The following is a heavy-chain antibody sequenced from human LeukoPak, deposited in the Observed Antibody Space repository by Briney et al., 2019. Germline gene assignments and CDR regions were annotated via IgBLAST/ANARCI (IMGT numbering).Heavy chain of an antibody. Sequence: ASVKVSCKASGYTFTSYYMHWVRQAPGQGLEWMGIINPSGGSTSYAQKFQGRVTMTTDTSTSTAYMELRSLRSDDTAVYYCARDHFTTTVTTWGYYYYGMDVWGQGTTVTVSS. D-gene: IGHD4-17*01. CDR1: GYTFTSYY. CDR3: ARDHFTTTVTTWGYYYYGMDV. CDR2: INPSGGST. V-gene: IGHV1-46*01. J-gene: IGHJ6*02.